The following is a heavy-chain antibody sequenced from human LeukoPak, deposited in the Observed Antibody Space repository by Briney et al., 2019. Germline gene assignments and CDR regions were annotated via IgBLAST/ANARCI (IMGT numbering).Heavy chain of an antibody. CDR3: ARSITMVRGVFDY. CDR1: GYSFSNYW. J-gene: IGHJ4*02. CDR2: IYPGDSDT. V-gene: IGHV5-51*01. D-gene: IGHD3-10*01. Sequence: KHGESLKISCKASGYSFSNYWIAWVRQMPGKGLEWMGIIYPGDSDTRYSPSFQGQVTISADKSISTPYLQWSSLKASDTAMYYCARSITMVRGVFDYWGQGTLVTVSS.